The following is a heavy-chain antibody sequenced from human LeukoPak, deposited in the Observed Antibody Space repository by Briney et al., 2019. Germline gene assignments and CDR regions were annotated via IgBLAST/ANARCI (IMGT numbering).Heavy chain of an antibody. CDR1: GLTFSTYA. D-gene: IGHD1-26*01. Sequence: GGPLRLSCAVSGLTFSTYAMSWVRQAPGKGLEWVSTISGNGGATYYADSVKGRFTLSRDNSENTLYLQMNSLRDDDTAVYYCARDLVEGDYFDYRGQGTLVTVSS. CDR3: ARDLVEGDYFDY. J-gene: IGHJ4*02. V-gene: IGHV3-23*01. CDR2: ISGNGGAT.